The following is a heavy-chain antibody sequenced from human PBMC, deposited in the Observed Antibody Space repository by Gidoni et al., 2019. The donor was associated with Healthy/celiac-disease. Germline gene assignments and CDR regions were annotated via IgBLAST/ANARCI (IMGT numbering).Heavy chain of an antibody. CDR1: GGPIRSGGYY. D-gene: IGHD1-26*01. CDR2: IYYSGST. Sequence: QVQLQESGPGLVKPSQTLSLTCTVSGGPIRSGGYYWSWIRQHPGKGLEWIGYIYYSGSTYYNPALKSRVTISVDTSKNQFSLKLSSVTAADTAVYYCARGHRTIVGARGTGSPKKDYYYYGMDVWGQGTTVTVSS. V-gene: IGHV4-31*03. CDR3: ARGHRTIVGARGTGSPKKDYYYYGMDV. J-gene: IGHJ6*02.